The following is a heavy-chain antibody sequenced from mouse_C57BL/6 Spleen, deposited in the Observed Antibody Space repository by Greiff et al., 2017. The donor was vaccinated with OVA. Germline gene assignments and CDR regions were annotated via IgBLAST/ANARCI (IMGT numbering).Heavy chain of an antibody. CDR1: GFTFSSSG. CDR2: ISSGGSYT. J-gene: IGHJ4*01. Sequence: EVQLVESGGDLVKPGGSLKLSCAASGFTFSSSGLSWVRQTPDKRLEWVATISSGGSYTYYPDSVKGRFTISRDNAKNTLYLQMSSLKSEDTAMYYCARSSSYMDYWGQGTSVTVSS. CDR3: ARSSSYMDY. D-gene: IGHD1-1*01. V-gene: IGHV5-6*01.